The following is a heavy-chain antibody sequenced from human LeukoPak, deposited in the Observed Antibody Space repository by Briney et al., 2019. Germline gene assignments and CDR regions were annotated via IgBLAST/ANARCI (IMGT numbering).Heavy chain of an antibody. CDR1: GGTFSSYA. J-gene: IGHJ4*02. V-gene: IGHV1-69*13. Sequence: SVRVSCKTSGGTFSSYAISWVRQAPGQGLEWMGGIIPIFGTANYAQKFQGRVTITADESTSTAYMELSSLRSEDTAVYYCAREPTGDGMATFFDYWGQGTLVTVSS. CDR2: IIPIFGTA. D-gene: IGHD5-24*01. CDR3: AREPTGDGMATFFDY.